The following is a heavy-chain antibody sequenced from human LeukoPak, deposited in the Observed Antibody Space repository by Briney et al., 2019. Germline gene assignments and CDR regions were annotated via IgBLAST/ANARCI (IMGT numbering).Heavy chain of an antibody. Sequence: GGSLRLSCAASGFTFSSYSMNWVRQAPGKGLEWVSSISSSSSYIYYADSVKGRFTISRDNAKNSLYLQMNSLRAEDTAVYYCARRENGGWEQNYGGQGTLVTVSS. CDR2: ISSSSSYI. CDR1: GFTFSSYS. CDR3: ARRENGGWEQNY. V-gene: IGHV3-21*01. J-gene: IGHJ4*02. D-gene: IGHD1-26*01.